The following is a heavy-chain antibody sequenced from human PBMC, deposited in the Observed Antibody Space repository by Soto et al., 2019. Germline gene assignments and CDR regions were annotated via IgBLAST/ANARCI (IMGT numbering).Heavy chain of an antibody. V-gene: IGHV3-33*01. CDR3: AQSSDGYNYCLEY. D-gene: IGHD5-18*01. CDR2: TWFAGRGE. J-gene: IGHJ4*02. Sequence: QVQLVESGVGVVQPGTSLRLSCTASGFSFSSYGMHWVRQAPGKGLECVAVTWFAGRGEHYGSSVKGRFTISRDNSKNTMYLMMNSMTVEDMAVYSGAQSSDGYNYCLEYRGQGTLVTVSS. CDR1: GFSFSSYG.